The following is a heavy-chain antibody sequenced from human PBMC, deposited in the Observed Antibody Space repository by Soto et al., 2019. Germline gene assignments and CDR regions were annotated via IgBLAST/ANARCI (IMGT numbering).Heavy chain of an antibody. D-gene: IGHD3-22*01. V-gene: IGHV4-30-4*01. Sequence: KPSETLSLTCTVSGGSLTSGDFYWSWIRQPPGKGLQWVGYISFRGSTYYNPSLKSRVIISVDTSNNQLFLKLRSVTAADTAVYYCARHRQYYDTSGYQQRYLDYWGQGTQVTVSS. CDR2: ISFRGST. CDR3: ARHRQYYDTSGYQQRYLDY. J-gene: IGHJ4*02. CDR1: GGSLTSGDFY.